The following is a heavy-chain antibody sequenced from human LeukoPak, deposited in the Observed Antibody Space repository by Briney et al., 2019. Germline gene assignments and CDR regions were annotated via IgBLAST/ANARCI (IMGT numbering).Heavy chain of an antibody. CDR2: ISSSGNTM. V-gene: IGHV3-11*01. CDR1: GFTFSDYY. J-gene: IGHJ4*02. D-gene: IGHD3-22*01. Sequence: GGSLRLSCAASGFTFSDYYMSWIRQTPGKGLEWLSYISSSGNTMYYADSVKGRFTISRDNSKNTLYLQMNSLRAEDTAVYYCAKGRDYYDSSGYYFYWGQGTLVTVSS. CDR3: AKGRDYYDSSGYYFY.